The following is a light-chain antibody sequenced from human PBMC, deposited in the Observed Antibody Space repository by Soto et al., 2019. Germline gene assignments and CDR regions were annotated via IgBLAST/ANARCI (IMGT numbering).Light chain of an antibody. Sequence: EIVLTQSPATLSLSPGERATLSCRASQSVSSYLAWYQQKRGQAPRLLIYDASNRATGIPARFSGSGSGTDFTLTISSREPEDFAVYYCQQRSNWPLAFVGGTKVEIK. CDR2: DAS. CDR3: QQRSNWPLA. CDR1: QSVSSY. J-gene: IGKJ4*01. V-gene: IGKV3-11*01.